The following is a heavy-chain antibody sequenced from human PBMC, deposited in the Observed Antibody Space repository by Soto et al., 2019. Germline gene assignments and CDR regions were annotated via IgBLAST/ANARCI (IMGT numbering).Heavy chain of an antibody. V-gene: IGHV3-30*18. J-gene: IGHJ5*02. CDR3: AKGSIEYSASVDR. CDR1: GFIFKSYG. Sequence: QVQLVESGGGVVQAGQSLRLSCAAAGFIFKSYGVHWVRQAPGKGLEWVAVISHDGKPYYADAVNGRFTISRDNAKNVLSLEMNNLRAEDTATYFCAKGSIEYSASVDRWGQGTLVLVSS. D-gene: IGHD5-12*01. CDR2: ISHDGKP.